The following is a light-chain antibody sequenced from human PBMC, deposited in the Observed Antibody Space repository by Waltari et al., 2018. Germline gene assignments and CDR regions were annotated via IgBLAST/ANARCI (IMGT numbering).Light chain of an antibody. Sequence: QSALTQPASVSGSPGQSITISCTGTSSDVGGYNYVSHVSWYQHHPGKAPKLMIYDVTDRPSVVSTLFTGSKSDNPASLTISGRQAEDESDYYCSSHTRSSVVFGGGTKLTVL. CDR2: DVT. CDR1: SSDVGGYNY. J-gene: IGLJ2*01. V-gene: IGLV2-14*03. CDR3: SSHTRSSVV.